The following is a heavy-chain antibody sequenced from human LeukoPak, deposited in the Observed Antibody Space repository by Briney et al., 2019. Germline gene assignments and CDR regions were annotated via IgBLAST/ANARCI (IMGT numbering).Heavy chain of an antibody. CDR1: GGSISSGSYY. V-gene: IGHV4-61*02. Sequence: SETLSLTCTVSGGSISSGSYYWSWIRQPAGKGLEWIGRIYTSGSTNYNPSLKSRVTISVDTSKNQFSLKLSSVTAADTAVYYCARGVPYYDFWSSNKRGAFDIWGQGTMVTVSS. CDR2: IYTSGST. CDR3: ARGVPYYDFWSSNKRGAFDI. D-gene: IGHD3-3*01. J-gene: IGHJ3*02.